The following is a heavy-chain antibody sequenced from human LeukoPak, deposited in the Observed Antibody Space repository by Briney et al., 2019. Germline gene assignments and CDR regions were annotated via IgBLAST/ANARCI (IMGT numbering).Heavy chain of an antibody. V-gene: IGHV3-48*03. CDR3: ARGYSYGSHFDY. CDR1: GLTFSSDE. CDR2: ISSSDGII. D-gene: IGHD5-18*01. J-gene: IGHJ4*02. Sequence: GGSLRLSCAASGLTFSSDEMNWVRQASGKGLEWVSYISSSDGIIYYADSVKGRFTISRDNAKNSLYLQMNSLRAEDTAVYYCARGYSYGSHFDYWGQGTLVTVSS.